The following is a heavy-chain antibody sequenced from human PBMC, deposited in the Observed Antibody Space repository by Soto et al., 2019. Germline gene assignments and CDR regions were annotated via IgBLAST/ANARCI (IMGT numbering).Heavy chain of an antibody. V-gene: IGHV3-30*03. Sequence: QVQLVESGGGVVQPGRSLRLSCAASGFTFSSYGMHWVRQAPGKGLEWVAVISYDGSNKYYADSVKGRFTISRDNSKNTLYLQMNSLRAEDTGVYYCARWFGAFDYWGQGTLVTVSS. D-gene: IGHD3-10*01. J-gene: IGHJ4*02. CDR3: ARWFGAFDY. CDR1: GFTFSSYG. CDR2: ISYDGSNK.